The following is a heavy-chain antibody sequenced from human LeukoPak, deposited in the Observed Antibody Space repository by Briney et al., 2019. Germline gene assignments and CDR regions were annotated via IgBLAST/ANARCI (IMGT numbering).Heavy chain of an antibody. Sequence: PGESLKISCKGSGYSFTSYWIGWVRQMPGKGLEWMGIIYPGDSDTRYSPSFQGQVTISADKSISTAYLQWSSLKASDTAMYYCARRGAYCGGDCYSSAFDIWGQGTMVTVSS. J-gene: IGHJ3*02. CDR2: IYPGDSDT. V-gene: IGHV5-51*01. CDR1: GYSFTSYW. CDR3: ARRGAYCGGDCYSSAFDI. D-gene: IGHD2-21*02.